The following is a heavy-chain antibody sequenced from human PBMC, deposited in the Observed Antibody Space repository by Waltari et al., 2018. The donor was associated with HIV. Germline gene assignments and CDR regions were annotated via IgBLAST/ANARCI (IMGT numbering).Heavy chain of an antibody. CDR1: GFSLSTSGMC. CDR3: ARSVGREGVGATVPFDY. Sequence: QVTLRESGPALVKPTQTLTLTCTFSGFSLSTSGMCVSWIRQPPGKALEGLALIDWDDDKYYSTSLKTRLTLSKDTSKNQVVLTMTNMDPVDTATYYCARSVGREGVGATVPFDYWGQGTLVTVSS. J-gene: IGHJ4*02. D-gene: IGHD1-26*01. CDR2: IDWDDDK. V-gene: IGHV2-70*01.